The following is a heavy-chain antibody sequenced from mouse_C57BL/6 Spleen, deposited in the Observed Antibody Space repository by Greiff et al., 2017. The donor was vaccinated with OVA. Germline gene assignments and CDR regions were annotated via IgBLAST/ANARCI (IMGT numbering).Heavy chain of an antibody. J-gene: IGHJ4*01. Sequence: VQLQQSGPELVKPGASVKIPCKASGYTFTDYNMDWVKQSHGKSLEWIGDINPNNGGTIYNQKFKGKATLTVDKSSSTAYMEIRSLTSEDTAVYYCARERNDYEGAYYSMDYWGQGTSFTVSS. V-gene: IGHV1-18*01. CDR1: GYTFTDYN. D-gene: IGHD2-4*01. CDR2: INPNNGGT. CDR3: ARERNDYEGAYYSMDY.